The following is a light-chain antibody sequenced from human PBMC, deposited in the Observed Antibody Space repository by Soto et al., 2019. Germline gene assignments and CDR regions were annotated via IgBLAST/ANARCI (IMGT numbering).Light chain of an antibody. CDR2: DAS. V-gene: IGKV3-11*01. J-gene: IGKJ5*01. CDR3: QQRSNWPPIT. CDR1: QSVSSY. Sequence: EIVLTQSPATLSFSPGERATLSCRASQSVSSYLAWYQQKPGQAPRLLIYDASNRATGIPARFSGSGSGTDFPLTISSLEPEDFAVYCCQQRSNWPPITFGQGTRLESK.